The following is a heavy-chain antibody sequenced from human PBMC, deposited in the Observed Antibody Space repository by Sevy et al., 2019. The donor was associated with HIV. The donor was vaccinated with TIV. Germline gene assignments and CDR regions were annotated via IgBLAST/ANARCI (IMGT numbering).Heavy chain of an antibody. V-gene: IGHV3-30*02. Sequence: GGSLRLSCAASGFSFSSYGMHWVRQAPGEGLEWVAMIRYDGSDKYYADTVKGRFSISRDNSKNSLHLNMNSLRAEDTALYYGATTPRSNPRGYLDYWGQGTLVTVS. CDR1: GFSFSSYG. J-gene: IGHJ4*02. CDR2: IRYDGSDK. CDR3: ATTPRSNPRGYLDY. D-gene: IGHD3-22*01.